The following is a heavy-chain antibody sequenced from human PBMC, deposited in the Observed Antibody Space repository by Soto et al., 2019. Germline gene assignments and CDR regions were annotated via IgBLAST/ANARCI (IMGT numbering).Heavy chain of an antibody. CDR1: GFTFSSYA. CDR3: AKDLPPSYYYDSSGYYIDY. Sequence: GGSLRLSYAASGFTFSSYAMSWVRQAPGKGLEWVSAISGSGGSTYYADSVKGRFTISRDNSKNTLYLQMNSLRAEDTAVYYCAKDLPPSYYYDSSGYYIDYWGQGTLVTVSS. CDR2: ISGSGGST. D-gene: IGHD3-22*01. V-gene: IGHV3-23*01. J-gene: IGHJ4*02.